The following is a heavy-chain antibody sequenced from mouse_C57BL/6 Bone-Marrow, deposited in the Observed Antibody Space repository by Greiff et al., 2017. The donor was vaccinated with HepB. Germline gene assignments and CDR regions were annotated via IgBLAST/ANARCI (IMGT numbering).Heavy chain of an antibody. J-gene: IGHJ3*01. CDR2: IDPSDSYT. D-gene: IGHD1-1*01. V-gene: IGHV1-59*01. Sequence: QVQLQQPGAELVRPGTSVKLSCKASGYTFTSYWMHWVKQRPGQGLEWIGVIDPSDSYTNYNQKFKGKATLTVDTSSSTAYMQLSSLTSEDSAVYYCARSPRTVVATRAWFAYWGQGTLVTVSA. CDR1: GYTFTSYW. CDR3: ARSPRTVVATRAWFAY.